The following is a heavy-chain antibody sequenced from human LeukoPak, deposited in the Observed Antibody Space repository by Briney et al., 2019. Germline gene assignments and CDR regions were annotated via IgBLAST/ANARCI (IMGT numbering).Heavy chain of an antibody. D-gene: IGHD5-18*01. CDR1: GGTFSSYA. CDR3: AGGGKQLWFIDY. CDR2: INPSAGST. Sequence: ASVKVSCKASGGTFSSYAISWVRQAPGQGLEWMGIINPSAGSTTYAQKFQGRVTMTRDTSTSTVYMELSSLRSEDTAVYYCAGGGKQLWFIDYGGKETRVPVPS. J-gene: IGHJ4*02. V-gene: IGHV1-46*01.